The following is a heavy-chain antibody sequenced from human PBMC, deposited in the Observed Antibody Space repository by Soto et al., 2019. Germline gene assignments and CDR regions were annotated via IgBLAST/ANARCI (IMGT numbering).Heavy chain of an antibody. V-gene: IGHV3-23*01. CDR1: GFTFGSYA. J-gene: IGHJ4*02. CDR2: ISGSGGST. D-gene: IGHD3-3*01. Sequence: PGGSLRLSCAASGFTFGSYAMSWVRQAPGKGLEWVSAISGSGGSTYYADSVKGRFTISGDNSKNTLYLQMNSLRAEDTAVYYCAKDAYYDFWSGHFDYWGQGTLVTVSS. CDR3: AKDAYYDFWSGHFDY.